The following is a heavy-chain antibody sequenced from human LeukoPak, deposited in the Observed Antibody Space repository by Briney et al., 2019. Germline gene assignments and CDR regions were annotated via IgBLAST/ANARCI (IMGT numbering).Heavy chain of an antibody. J-gene: IGHJ4*02. CDR1: GGSISSSSYY. V-gene: IGHV4-39*01. Sequence: RPSETLSLTCTVSGGSISSSSYYWGWIRQPPRKGLEWIGSSYYSGSTYDNPSPKRRVTISVDTSKNQFSLKLSSVTAADTAVYYCAVAAAGDSFDYWGQGTLVTVSS. D-gene: IGHD6-13*01. CDR2: SYYSGST. CDR3: AVAAAGDSFDY.